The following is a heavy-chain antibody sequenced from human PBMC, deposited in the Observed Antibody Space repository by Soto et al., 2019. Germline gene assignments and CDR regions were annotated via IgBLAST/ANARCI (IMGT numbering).Heavy chain of an antibody. D-gene: IGHD3-3*01. Sequence: KTSETLSLTCTVSGGSISSGDYYWSWIRQPPGKGLEWIGYIYYSGSTNYNPSLKSRVTISVDTSKNQFSLKLSSVTAADTAVYYCARDGVSHYDFWSGPNWFDPWGQGTLVTVSS. V-gene: IGHV4-61*08. CDR3: ARDGVSHYDFWSGPNWFDP. CDR1: GGSISSGDYY. CDR2: IYYSGST. J-gene: IGHJ5*02.